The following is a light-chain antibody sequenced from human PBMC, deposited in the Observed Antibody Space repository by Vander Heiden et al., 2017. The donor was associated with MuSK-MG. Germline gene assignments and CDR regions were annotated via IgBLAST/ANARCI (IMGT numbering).Light chain of an antibody. CDR3: QQSYSTLT. J-gene: IGKJ4*01. CDR1: QSISSY. CDR2: AAS. Sequence: DIQMTQSPSSLSASVGDRVTITCRASQSISSYLNWYQQKPGKAPKLLIYAASRLQSGVPSRFSGSGSGTDFTLTSIRRQPEDFATYYGQQSYSTLTFGGWTKVEIK. V-gene: IGKV1-39*01.